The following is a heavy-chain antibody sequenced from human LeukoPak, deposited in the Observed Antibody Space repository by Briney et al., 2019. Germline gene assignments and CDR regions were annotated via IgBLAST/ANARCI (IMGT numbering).Heavy chain of an antibody. CDR1: GYTFTGYY. CDR2: IHPGSGDT. V-gene: IGHV1-2*06. J-gene: IGHJ4*02. Sequence: GASVKVSCKASGYTFTGYYMHWVRQAPGQGLEWMGRIHPGSGDTNYAQKLQGRVTVTTDTSTSTAYMELRSLRSDDTAVYYCASSKNYYDSSGLDYGGQGTLVTVSS. D-gene: IGHD3-22*01. CDR3: ASSKNYYDSSGLDY.